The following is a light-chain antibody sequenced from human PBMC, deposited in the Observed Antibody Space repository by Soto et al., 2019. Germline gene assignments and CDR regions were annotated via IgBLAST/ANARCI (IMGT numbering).Light chain of an antibody. CDR2: DVS. CDR1: SSDVGGYNY. CDR3: SSYTSSSTLEV. V-gene: IGLV2-14*01. J-gene: IGLJ1*01. Sequence: QSVLTQPASVSGSPGQSITISCTGTSSDVGGYNYVSWYQQHPGKAPKLMIYDVSNRPSGVSNRFSGSKSGNTASHTISGLQAEDEADYYCSSYTSSSTLEVFGTGTKVTVL.